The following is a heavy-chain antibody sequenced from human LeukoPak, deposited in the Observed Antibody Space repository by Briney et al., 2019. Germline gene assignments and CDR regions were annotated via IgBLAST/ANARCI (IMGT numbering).Heavy chain of an antibody. J-gene: IGHJ6*03. D-gene: IGHD6-6*01. CDR1: GVSISSSNSY. CDR3: ARDQRQLSQHYYYYMDV. CDR2: IYYSGNT. Sequence: SETLSLTCTVSGVSISSSNSYWGWIRQPPGKGLEWIGSIYYSGNTYYNASLKSQVSISIDTSKNQFSLRLTSVTAADTAVYYCARDQRQLSQHYYYYMDVWGKGTTVTVSS. V-gene: IGHV4-39*07.